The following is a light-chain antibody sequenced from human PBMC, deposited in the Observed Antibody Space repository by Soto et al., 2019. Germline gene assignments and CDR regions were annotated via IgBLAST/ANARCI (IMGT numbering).Light chain of an antibody. V-gene: IGKV1-17*01. CDR3: LHQNSYLALS. Sequence: DIQMTQSPSSLSASLGDRVPIICRASQSIRIDLGCYQQKSGKAPKRLIYAASTLQTGVPSRFSGSGSGREFTLTISSLQPEDFATYYCLHQNSYLALSFGGGTKVE. J-gene: IGKJ4*01. CDR2: AAS. CDR1: QSIRID.